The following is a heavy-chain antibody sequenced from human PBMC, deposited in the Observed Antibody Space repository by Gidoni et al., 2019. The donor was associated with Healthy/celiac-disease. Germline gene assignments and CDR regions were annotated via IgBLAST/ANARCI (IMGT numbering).Heavy chain of an antibody. J-gene: IGHJ4*02. Sequence: QVQLVESGGGVVQPGRSLRLSCAASGLTFSSYGMHWVRQAPGKGLEWVAVIWYDGSNKYYADSVKGRFTISRDNSKNTLYLQMNSLRAEDTAVYYCARDPGGGYSGYFDYWGQGTLVTVSS. CDR2: IWYDGSNK. CDR1: GLTFSSYG. D-gene: IGHD5-12*01. V-gene: IGHV3-33*01. CDR3: ARDPGGGYSGYFDY.